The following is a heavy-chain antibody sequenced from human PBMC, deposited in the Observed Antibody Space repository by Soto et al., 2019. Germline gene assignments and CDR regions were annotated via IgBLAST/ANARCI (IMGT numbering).Heavy chain of an antibody. D-gene: IGHD3-10*01. J-gene: IGHJ4*02. CDR3: VVLWFGELYGY. CDR1: GFSLSNARMG. V-gene: IGHV2-26*01. Sequence: QVTLKESGPVLVKPTEPLTLTCTVSGFSLSNARMGVSWIRQPPGKALEWLAHIFSNDEKSYSTSLKSRLTISQDTSKSQVVLTMTSMDPVDTATYYCVVLWFGELYGYWGQGTLVTVSS. CDR2: IFSNDEK.